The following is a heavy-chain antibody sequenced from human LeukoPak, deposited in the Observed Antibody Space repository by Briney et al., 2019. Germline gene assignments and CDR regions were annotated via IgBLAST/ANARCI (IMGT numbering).Heavy chain of an antibody. V-gene: IGHV1-24*01. D-gene: IGHD5-12*01. J-gene: IGHJ4*02. CDR1: GYTLTELS. CDR3: ARDRGTSGYDSMLTDPR. Sequence: GASVKVSCKVSGYTLTELSMHWVRQAPGKGLEWMGGFDPEDGETIYAQKFQGRVTITADESTSTAYMELSSLRSEDTAVYYCARDRGTSGYDSMLTDPRWGQGTLVTVSS. CDR2: FDPEDGET.